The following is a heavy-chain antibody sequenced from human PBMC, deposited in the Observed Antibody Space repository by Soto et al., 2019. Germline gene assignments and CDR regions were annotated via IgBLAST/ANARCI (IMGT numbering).Heavy chain of an antibody. CDR1: GFTFSSYS. Sequence: GGSLRLSCAASGFTFSSYSMNWVRQAPGKGLEWVSYISSSSSTIYYADSVKGRFTISRDNAKNSLYLQMNSLRAEDTAVYYCARGAGCSGGSCYSRSYYYYYMDVWGKGTTVTVSS. J-gene: IGHJ6*03. D-gene: IGHD2-15*01. CDR2: ISSSSSTI. V-gene: IGHV3-48*01. CDR3: ARGAGCSGGSCYSRSYYYYYMDV.